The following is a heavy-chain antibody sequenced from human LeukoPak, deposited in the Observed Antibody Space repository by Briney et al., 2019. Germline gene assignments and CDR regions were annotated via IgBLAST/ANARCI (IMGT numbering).Heavy chain of an antibody. CDR2: INPNSGGT. CDR1: GYTFTGYY. V-gene: IGHV1-2*02. D-gene: IGHD3-9*01. Sequence: ASVRVSCKASGYTFTGYYMHWVRQAPGQGLEWMGWINPNSGGTNYAQKFQDRVTMTRDTSISTVYMELSRLRSDDTAVYYCARSPDILTGEKFDYWGQGTLVTVSS. J-gene: IGHJ4*02. CDR3: ARSPDILTGEKFDY.